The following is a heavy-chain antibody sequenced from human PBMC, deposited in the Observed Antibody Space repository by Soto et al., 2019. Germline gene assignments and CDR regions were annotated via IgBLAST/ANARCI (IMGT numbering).Heavy chain of an antibody. CDR1: GYTFTSYY. J-gene: IGHJ4*02. V-gene: IGHV1-46*01. CDR2: INPSGGST. Sequence: GASVKVSCKASGYTFTSYYMPWVRQAPGQGLEWMGIINPSGGSTSYAQKFQGRVTMTRDTSTSTVYMELSSLRSEDTAVYYCARRGSGGPYDYWGQGTLVTVSS. D-gene: IGHD6-19*01. CDR3: ARRGSGGPYDY.